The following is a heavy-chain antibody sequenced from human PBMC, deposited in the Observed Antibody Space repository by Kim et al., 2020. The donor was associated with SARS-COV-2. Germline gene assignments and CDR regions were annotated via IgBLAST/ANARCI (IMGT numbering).Heavy chain of an antibody. CDR2: FDPEDGET. CDR3: ATDFSFGPIAAAGGFDY. V-gene: IGHV1-24*01. J-gene: IGHJ4*02. CDR1: GYTLTELS. Sequence: ASVKVSCKVSGYTLTELSMHWVRQAPGKGLEWMGGFDPEDGETIYAQKFQGRVTMTEDTSTDTAYMELSSLRSEDTAVYYCATDFSFGPIAAAGGFDYWGQGTLVTVSS. D-gene: IGHD6-13*01.